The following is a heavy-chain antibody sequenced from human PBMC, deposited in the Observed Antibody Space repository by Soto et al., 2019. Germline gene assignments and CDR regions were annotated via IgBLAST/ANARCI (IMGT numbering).Heavy chain of an antibody. CDR3: AKTGPYDILTYWYFDL. V-gene: IGHV4-39*01. CDR2: IFYSGTT. J-gene: IGHJ2*01. Sequence: PSETLSLTCTVSGDSISSSSYYWVWIRQPPGRGLEWIGSIFYSGTTYYNPSLKSRVTISIDTSKNQFSLKLTSVTATDTAVYYCAKTGPYDILTYWYFDLWGRGTLVTVSS. D-gene: IGHD3-9*01. CDR1: GDSISSSSYY.